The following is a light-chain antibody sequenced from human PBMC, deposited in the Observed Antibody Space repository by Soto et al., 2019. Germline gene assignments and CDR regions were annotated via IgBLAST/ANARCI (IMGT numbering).Light chain of an antibody. V-gene: IGLV2-8*01. CDR1: SSDVGRYNY. Sequence: QSVLAQPPSASGSPGQSVTISRTGTSSDVGRYNYVSWYQQHPGKTPKLIIYEVTKRPSGVPDRFSASKSGNTASLTVSGLQAEDEADYYCSSHAGSNSFYVFGTGTKVTVL. CDR2: EVT. CDR3: SSHAGSNSFYV. J-gene: IGLJ1*01.